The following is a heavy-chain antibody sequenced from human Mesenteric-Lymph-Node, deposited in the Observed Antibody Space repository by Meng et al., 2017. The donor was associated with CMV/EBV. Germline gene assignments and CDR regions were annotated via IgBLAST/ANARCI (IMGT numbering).Heavy chain of an antibody. J-gene: IGHJ4*02. D-gene: IGHD3-22*01. Sequence: ASVNVSCKASGYTFTGYYLHWVRQAPGQGLEWMGWINPNSGGTNYAQRFQGRVTMTRDTSISTAYMELSRLRSDDTAMYYCATSQTYYQSSDYYANYWGQGTLVTVSS. CDR2: INPNSGGT. CDR3: ATSQTYYQSSDYYANY. V-gene: IGHV1-2*02. CDR1: GYTFTGYY.